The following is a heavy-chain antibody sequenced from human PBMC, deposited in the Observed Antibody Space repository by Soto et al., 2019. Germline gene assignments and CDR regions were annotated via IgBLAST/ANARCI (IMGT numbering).Heavy chain of an antibody. CDR3: AKAFVEGPIQKDYAWGSYRYSPYYFDY. CDR2: ISGSGGST. J-gene: IGHJ4*02. CDR1: GFTFSSYA. D-gene: IGHD3-16*02. Sequence: GGSLRLSCAASGFTFSSYAMSWVRQAPGKGLEWVSAISGSGGSTYYADSVKGRFTISRDNSKNTLYLQMNSLRAEDTAVYYCAKAFVEGPIQKDYAWGSYRYSPYYFDYWGQGTLVTVSS. V-gene: IGHV3-23*01.